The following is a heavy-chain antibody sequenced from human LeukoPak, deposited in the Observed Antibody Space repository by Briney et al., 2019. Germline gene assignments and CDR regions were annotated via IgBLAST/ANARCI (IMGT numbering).Heavy chain of an antibody. J-gene: IGHJ2*01. V-gene: IGHV4-61*01. CDR3: ARARVDIAMFTWLNWYFDL. D-gene: IGHD5-18*01. CDR2: IDYSGAT. Sequence: SETLSLTCTVSGDSVSSDNYYWSWIRQPPGKGLEWIAYIDYSGATKFNPSLKSRVTITLDTSKNQFSLKLSSVTAADTAVYYCARARVDIAMFTWLNWYFDLWGRGTLVTVSS. CDR1: GDSVSSDNYY.